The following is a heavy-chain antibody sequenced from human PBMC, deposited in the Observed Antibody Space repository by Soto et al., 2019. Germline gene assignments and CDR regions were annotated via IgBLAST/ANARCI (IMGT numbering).Heavy chain of an antibody. CDR1: GGAISSGGYY. J-gene: IGHJ4*02. D-gene: IGHD2-15*01. V-gene: IGHV4-31*03. CDR3: AREGYCSGGSCHYYFAY. CDR2: SYYSGST. Sequence: QVQLQESGPGLVKPSQTLSLTCTVSGGAISSGGYYWIWIRQPPGKGLEWIGYSYYSGSTYYNPSLEHRVTISVDTSKNQFSLKLSSVTTADTAVSYCAREGYCSGGSCHYYFAYWGQGTLVTVSS.